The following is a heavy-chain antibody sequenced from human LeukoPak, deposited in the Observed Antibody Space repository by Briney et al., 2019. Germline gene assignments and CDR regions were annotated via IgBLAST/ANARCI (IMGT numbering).Heavy chain of an antibody. D-gene: IGHD2-15*01. Sequence: GGSLRLSCAASGFTFSSYGMHWVRQAPGKGLEWVAFIRYDGSNKYYADSVKGRFTISRDNSKNTLYLQMNSLRAEDTAVYYCAKERCGGGSCYSAKPHAFDIWGQGTMVTVSS. J-gene: IGHJ3*02. CDR1: GFTFSSYG. CDR3: AKERCGGGSCYSAKPHAFDI. CDR2: IRYDGSNK. V-gene: IGHV3-30*02.